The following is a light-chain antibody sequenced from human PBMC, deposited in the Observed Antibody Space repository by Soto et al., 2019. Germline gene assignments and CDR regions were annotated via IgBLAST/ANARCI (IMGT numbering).Light chain of an antibody. CDR1: QSINGW. Sequence: DIQMTQSPSTLSASVGDRVTVTCRASQSINGWLAWYQQKPGKAPNLLIYDASSLHSGVPSRFTGSGFGTEFTLTISSLQPEDVATYYCQQYHRYSRTFGQGTKVDIK. CDR3: QQYHRYSRT. CDR2: DAS. J-gene: IGKJ1*01. V-gene: IGKV1-5*01.